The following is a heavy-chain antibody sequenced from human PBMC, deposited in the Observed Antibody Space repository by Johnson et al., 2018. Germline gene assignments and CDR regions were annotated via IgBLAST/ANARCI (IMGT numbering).Heavy chain of an antibody. D-gene: IGHD5-18*01. J-gene: IGHJ6*03. CDR3: ARDRRNSYGYYYYSYRDV. CDR1: GFTLSNYA. Sequence: QVQLVQSGGGVVQPGRSLRLSCAASGFTLSNYAMHWVRQAPGKGLEWVAVISYDGSNQYYADAVKGRFTISRDNSKNTLYLQMNSLGAEDTAVYYCARDRRNSYGYYYYSYRDVWGKGTTVTVSS. V-gene: IGHV3-30-3*01. CDR2: ISYDGSNQ.